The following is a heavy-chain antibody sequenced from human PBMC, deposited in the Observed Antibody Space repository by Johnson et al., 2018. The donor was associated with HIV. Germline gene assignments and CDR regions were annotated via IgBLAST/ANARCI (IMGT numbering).Heavy chain of an antibody. V-gene: IGHV3-13*01. Sequence: VQLVESGGGLVQPGGSLRLSCAASEFTFSAHDMHWVRQTAGKGLEWVSGIGISGNTNYPGSVKGRFTISRETVKNFVYLQMNSLTAADTAVYYCVREHRADEAFDLWGQGTMVTVSS. CDR1: EFTFSAHD. J-gene: IGHJ3*01. D-gene: IGHD1-14*01. CDR2: IGISGNT. CDR3: VREHRADEAFDL.